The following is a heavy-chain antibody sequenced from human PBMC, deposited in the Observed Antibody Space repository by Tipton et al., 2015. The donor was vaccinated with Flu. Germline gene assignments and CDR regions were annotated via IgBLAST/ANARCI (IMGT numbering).Heavy chain of an antibody. CDR2: VHYRGTQ. J-gene: IGHJ5*02. Sequence: TLSLTCNVSGGSINNDNYWAWLRQPPGKGLEWIGGVHYRGTQYHSPSLKSRVIMSADTANNLFSLKLNSVTAADTAVYYCARVGLLTVFGILIPNHFDPWGQGTLVTVSS. V-gene: IGHV4-39*07. D-gene: IGHD3-3*01. CDR3: ARVGLLTVFGILIPNHFDP. CDR1: GGSINNDNY.